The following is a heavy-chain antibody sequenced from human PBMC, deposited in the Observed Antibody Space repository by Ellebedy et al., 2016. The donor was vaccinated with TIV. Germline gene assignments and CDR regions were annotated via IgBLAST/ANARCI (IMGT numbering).Heavy chain of an antibody. J-gene: IGHJ6*03. CDR1: GYSFTSYW. D-gene: IGHD3-3*01. CDR2: IYPGDSDT. CDR3: ARQATIFGVVTGDYMDV. Sequence: GESLKISXKGSGYSFTSYWIGWVRQMPGKGLEWMGIIYPGDSDTRYSPSFQGQVTISADKSISTAYLQWSSLKASDTAMYYCARQATIFGVVTGDYMDVWGKGTTVTVSS. V-gene: IGHV5-51*01.